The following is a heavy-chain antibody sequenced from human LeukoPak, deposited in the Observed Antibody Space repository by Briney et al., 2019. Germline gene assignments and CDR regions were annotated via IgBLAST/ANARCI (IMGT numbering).Heavy chain of an antibody. D-gene: IGHD4-23*01. CDR3: ARVGFGNWVASYYYMDV. CDR1: GVTLRIFW. J-gene: IGHJ6*03. CDR2: IKQDGSEK. V-gene: IGHV3-7*01. Sequence: PGGSLTLSCPALGVTLRIFWTTWARQAPGKGLEWVANIKQDGSEKYYVDSVKGRFTISRDNAKNSLYLQMNSLRAEDTAVYYCARVGFGNWVASYYYMDVWGKGTTVTVSS.